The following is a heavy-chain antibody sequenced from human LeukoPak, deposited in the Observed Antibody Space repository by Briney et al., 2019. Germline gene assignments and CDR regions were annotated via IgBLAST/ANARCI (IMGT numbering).Heavy chain of an antibody. Sequence: SVTVSCTASVYTFSIYDINWVRQAPGQGLEWIGWMNPNSGDTGYEQKFQDRVTMTRNTSINTAYMELSSLRSEDTGVYYCARGPPGSSSSDYWGQGTLVTVS. D-gene: IGHD6-13*01. CDR3: ARGPPGSSSSDY. J-gene: IGHJ4*02. CDR2: MNPNSGDT. V-gene: IGHV1-8*01. CDR1: VYTFSIYD.